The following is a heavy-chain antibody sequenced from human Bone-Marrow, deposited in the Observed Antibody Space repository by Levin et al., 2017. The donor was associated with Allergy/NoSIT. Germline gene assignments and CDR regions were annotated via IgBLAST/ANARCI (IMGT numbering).Heavy chain of an antibody. J-gene: IGHJ4*02. D-gene: IGHD6-19*01. CDR2: ISWNSGQI. Sequence: SLKISCAASGFTFDDCAMHWVRQVPGKGLEWVARISWNSGQIEYADSVKGRFTISRDNAKNSLYLQMNSVRAEDAALYYCAKDNSSDSDGWPLDHWGQGTLVTVSS. CDR3: AKDNSSDSDGWPLDH. V-gene: IGHV3-9*01. CDR1: GFTFDDCA.